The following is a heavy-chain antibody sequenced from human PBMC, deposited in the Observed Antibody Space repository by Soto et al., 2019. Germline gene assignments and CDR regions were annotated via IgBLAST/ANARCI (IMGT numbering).Heavy chain of an antibody. J-gene: IGHJ4*02. CDR3: ARAYVHDYVWGSYRRYYFDY. Sequence: SSETLSLTCAVYGGSFSGYYWSWIRQPPGKGLEWIGEINHSGSTNYNPSLKSRVTISVDTSKNQFSLKLSSVTAADTAVYYCARAYVHDYVWGSYRRYYFDYWGQGTLVTVSS. D-gene: IGHD3-16*02. V-gene: IGHV4-34*01. CDR1: GGSFSGYY. CDR2: INHSGST.